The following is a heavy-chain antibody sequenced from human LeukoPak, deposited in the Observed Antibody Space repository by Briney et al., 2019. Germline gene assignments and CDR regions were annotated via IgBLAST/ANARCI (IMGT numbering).Heavy chain of an antibody. CDR2: IRYDGSNK. V-gene: IGHV3-30*02. D-gene: IGHD6-13*01. CDR3: ARDPLSSSSFDL. J-gene: IGHJ4*02. CDR1: GFTFSSYG. Sequence: GGSLRLSCAASGFTFSSYGMHWVRQAPGKGLEWMAFIRYDGSNKYYADSVKGRFTISRDNSKNTLYLQMNSLRAEDTAVYYCARDPLSSSSFDLWGQGTLVTVSS.